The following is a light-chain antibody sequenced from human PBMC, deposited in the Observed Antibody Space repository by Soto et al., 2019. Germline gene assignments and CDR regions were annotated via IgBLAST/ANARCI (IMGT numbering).Light chain of an antibody. Sequence: LSCWASQSISTYLGWYQHKPGQAPRLLIYDASNRATGFPARFSGSGSGTDFTLTISSLEPEDSAVYYCQQRSHWPPITFGQGTRLEI. CDR3: QQRSHWPPIT. J-gene: IGKJ5*01. CDR1: QSISTY. CDR2: DAS. V-gene: IGKV3-11*01.